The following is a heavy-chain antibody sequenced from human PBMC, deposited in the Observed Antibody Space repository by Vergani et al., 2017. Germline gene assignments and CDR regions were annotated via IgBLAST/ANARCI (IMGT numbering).Heavy chain of an antibody. CDR3: ASPGRYCSSTSCLSPFDY. Sequence: QVQLVQSGAEVKKPGSSVKVSCKASGGTFSSYTISWVRQAPGQGLEWMGRIIPIHGIANYAQKFQGRVTITADKSTSTAYMELSSLRSEDTAVYYCASPGRYCSSTSCLSPFDYWGQGTLVTVSS. V-gene: IGHV1-69*02. CDR1: GGTFSSYT. J-gene: IGHJ4*02. CDR2: IIPIHGIA. D-gene: IGHD2-2*01.